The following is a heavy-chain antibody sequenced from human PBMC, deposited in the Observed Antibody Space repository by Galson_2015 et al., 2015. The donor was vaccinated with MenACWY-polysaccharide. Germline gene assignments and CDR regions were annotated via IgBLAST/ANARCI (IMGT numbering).Heavy chain of an antibody. CDR2: IKQDGSEK. J-gene: IGHJ4*02. D-gene: IGHD3-10*01. CDR1: GFTFSNFW. V-gene: IGHV3-7*01. CDR3: AREGGVRGVFFDQ. Sequence: SLRLSCAASGFTFSNFWMSWVRQAPGKELEWVASIKQDGSEKYLVDSVKGRFTISRDNAENSLFLQMNSLRAEDTAVYYCAREGGVRGVFFDQWGQGTLVTVSS.